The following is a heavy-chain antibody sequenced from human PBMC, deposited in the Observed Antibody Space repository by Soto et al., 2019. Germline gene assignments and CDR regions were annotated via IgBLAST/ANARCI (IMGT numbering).Heavy chain of an antibody. V-gene: IGHV6-1*01. CDR2: TYYRSRWYN. J-gene: IGHJ6*03. CDR3: DGTSSLQWYYMDV. CDR1: GDSVSSNSAA. D-gene: IGHD1-7*01. Sequence: SQTLSLTFVISGDSVSSNSAAWDWIRQSPSRGLEWLGRTYYRSRWYNDYAVSVRSRITVNADTSKNQFSLHLNSVTPEDTAVYYCDGTSSLQWYYMDVWDKGTTVTVSS.